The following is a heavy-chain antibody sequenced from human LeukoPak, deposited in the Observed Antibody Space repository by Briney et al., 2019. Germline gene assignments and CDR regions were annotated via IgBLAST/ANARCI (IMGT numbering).Heavy chain of an antibody. V-gene: IGHV3-64D*06. D-gene: IGHD2-2*01. CDR3: VKVGKYCSNTSCYVRHYYFDY. Sequence: GGSLRLSCSASGFTFSSYAMHWVRQAPGKGLEYVSAISSNGGSTYYADSVKGRFTISRDNSKNTLYLQMSSLRAEDTAVYYCVKVGKYCSNTSCYVRHYYFDYWGQGTLVTVSS. CDR1: GFTFSSYA. J-gene: IGHJ4*02. CDR2: ISSNGGST.